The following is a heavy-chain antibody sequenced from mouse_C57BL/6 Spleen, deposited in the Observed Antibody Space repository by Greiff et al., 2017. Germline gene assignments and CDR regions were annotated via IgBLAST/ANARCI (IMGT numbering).Heavy chain of an antibody. J-gene: IGHJ4*01. CDR2: IHPNSGST. V-gene: IGHV1-64*01. D-gene: IGHD1-1*01. CDR3: ARERHYGGYYAMDY. CDR1: GYTFTSYW. Sequence: QVQLKQPGAELVKPGASVKLSCKASGYTFTSYWMHWVKQRPGQGLEWIGMIHPNSGSTNYNEKFKSKATLTVDKSSSTAYMQLSSLTSEDSAVYNCARERHYGGYYAMDYWGQGTSVTVSS.